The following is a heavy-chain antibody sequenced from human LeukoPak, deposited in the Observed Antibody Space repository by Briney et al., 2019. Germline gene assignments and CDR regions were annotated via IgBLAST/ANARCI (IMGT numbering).Heavy chain of an antibody. CDR2: ITGSTRTT. V-gene: IGHV3-23*01. J-gene: IGHJ4*02. Sequence: PGGSLRLSCAASGFPFSSYGMNWVRQAPGQGLEWVSAITGSTRTTYYADSVKGRFTVSRDNSKNTLYLQMNSLRAEDTAVYYCAKDLSSSSYDYWGQGTLVTVSS. CDR3: AKDLSSSSYDY. D-gene: IGHD6-6*01. CDR1: GFPFSSYG.